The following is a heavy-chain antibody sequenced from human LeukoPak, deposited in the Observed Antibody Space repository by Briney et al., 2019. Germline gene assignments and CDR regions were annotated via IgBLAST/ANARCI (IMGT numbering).Heavy chain of an antibody. J-gene: IGHJ4*02. CDR3: ARGYCTNGVCYTGFDY. D-gene: IGHD2-8*01. Sequence: ASVKVSCKTSGYTFSDYYLHWVRQAPGQGLEWMGWINPNSGGTNYAQKFQGRVTMTRDTSISTAYMELSRLRSDDTAVYYCARGYCTNGVCYTGFDYWGQGTLVTVSS. V-gene: IGHV1-2*02. CDR1: GYTFSDYY. CDR2: INPNSGGT.